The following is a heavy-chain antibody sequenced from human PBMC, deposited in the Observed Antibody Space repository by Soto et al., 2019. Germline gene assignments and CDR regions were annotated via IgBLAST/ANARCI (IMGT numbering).Heavy chain of an antibody. D-gene: IGHD1-7*01. J-gene: IGHJ6*02. V-gene: IGHV5-10-1*01. CDR2: IDPSDSYT. CDR1: GYSFTSYW. CDR3: ARQHATGRITGTAYYYGMDV. Sequence: EFMKISCKGSGYSFTSYWISWVRQMPGKGLEWMGRIDPSDSYTNYSPSFQGHVTISADKSISTAYLQWSSLKASDTAMYYCARQHATGRITGTAYYYGMDVWGQGTTVTVSS.